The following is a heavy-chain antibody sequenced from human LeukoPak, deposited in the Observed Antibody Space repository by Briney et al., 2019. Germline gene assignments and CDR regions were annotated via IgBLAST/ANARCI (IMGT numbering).Heavy chain of an antibody. CDR1: GGSFSGYY. CDR2: INHSGST. J-gene: IGHJ4*02. Sequence: SETLSLTCAVYGGSFSGYYWSWIRQPPGKGLEWIGEINHSGSTNYNPSLKSRVTISIDTSKNQFSLKLSSVTAADTAVYYCARGIAAAADYWGQGTLVTVSS. V-gene: IGHV4-34*01. CDR3: ARGIAAAADY. D-gene: IGHD6-13*01.